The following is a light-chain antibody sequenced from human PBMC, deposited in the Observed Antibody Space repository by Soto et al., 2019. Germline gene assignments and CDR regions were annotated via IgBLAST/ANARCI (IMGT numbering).Light chain of an antibody. Sequence: QSVLTQPPSASGSPGQSVTISCTGTSSDVGGHEYVSWYQQYPGKAPKVMIYEVSKRPSGVPDRFSGSKSGNTASLTVSGLQAVDEADYYCSSYAGSTSLVFGSGTKVTVL. J-gene: IGLJ1*01. CDR1: SSDVGGHEY. CDR2: EVS. CDR3: SSYAGSTSLV. V-gene: IGLV2-8*01.